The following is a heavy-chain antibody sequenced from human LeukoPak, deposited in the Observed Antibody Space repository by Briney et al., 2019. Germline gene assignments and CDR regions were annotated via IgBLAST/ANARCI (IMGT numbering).Heavy chain of an antibody. Sequence: GGSLRLSCEGSGSTFSRYSMNWVRQTPGKGLEWVSYISGSSANIHYADSVKGRFTSSRDNAKNSLFLEMNNLRSEDTGVYYCVRDKEELCEGACYCAIDIWGKGTLVTVAS. CDR3: VRDKEELCEGACYCAIDI. CDR1: GSTFSRYS. CDR2: ISGSSANI. J-gene: IGHJ3*02. V-gene: IGHV3-48*01. D-gene: IGHD2-21*01.